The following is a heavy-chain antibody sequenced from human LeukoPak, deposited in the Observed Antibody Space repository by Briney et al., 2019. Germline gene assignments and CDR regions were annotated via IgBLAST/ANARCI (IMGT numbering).Heavy chain of an antibody. V-gene: IGHV4-59*01. CDR3: ARKKGNGWSPPDN. Sequence: PSETLSLTCTVSGDSISTNSWSWIRQAPGQRLEWIGYIINSGGTSTNYNPSRMSRVSISADTSKSQFFLKVDSVTTADTSVYYCARKKGNGWSPPDNWGQGILVTVSS. CDR2: IINSGGTST. J-gene: IGHJ4*02. D-gene: IGHD6-19*01. CDR1: GDSISTNS.